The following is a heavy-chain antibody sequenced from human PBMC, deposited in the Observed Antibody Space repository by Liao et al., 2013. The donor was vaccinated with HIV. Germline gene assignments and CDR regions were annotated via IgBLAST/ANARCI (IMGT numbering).Heavy chain of an antibody. J-gene: IGHJ4*02. CDR2: ISASGST. CDR1: GGPINVVTHY. V-gene: IGHV4-61*02. Sequence: QVQLQEAGPGLVRPSQTLSLTCTVSGGPINVVTHYWTWIRQPAGKGLEWIGRISASGSTNYNPSLKSRVTISVDTSKKQFSLKVSSVTAADTAVYYCARGPEGATDYWGQGTLVTVSS. CDR3: ARGPEGATDY. D-gene: IGHD1-26*01.